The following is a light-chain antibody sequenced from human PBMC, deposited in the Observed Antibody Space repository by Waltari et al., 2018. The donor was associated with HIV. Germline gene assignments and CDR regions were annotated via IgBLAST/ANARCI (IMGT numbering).Light chain of an antibody. V-gene: IGLV1-47*01. J-gene: IGLJ2*01. CDR2: RNN. Sequence: QSVLTQPPSASGSPGQRVTISCSGSRSNIGSNYVYWYQQPPGTAPKLLISRNNQRPEGFPERFSASNSGTSASRAIGGLRSEDEATYYCATWDDGLNGSFGGGTKVTVL. CDR3: ATWDDGLNGS. CDR1: RSNIGSNY.